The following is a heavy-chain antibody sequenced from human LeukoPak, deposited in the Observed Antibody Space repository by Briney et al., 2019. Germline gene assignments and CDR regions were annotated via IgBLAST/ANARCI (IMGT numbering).Heavy chain of an antibody. V-gene: IGHV3-23*01. Sequence: GGSLRLSCAASGVTLSTYAMSWARQAPGKGLEWVSGISSSGSGDNTYYADSVKGRFTISRDNSKNTLYLQMNSLRAEDTAVYYCANQDPTQEYFQHWGQGTLVTVSS. CDR3: ANQDPTQEYFQH. CDR1: GVTLSTYA. J-gene: IGHJ1*01. CDR2: ISSSGSGDNT.